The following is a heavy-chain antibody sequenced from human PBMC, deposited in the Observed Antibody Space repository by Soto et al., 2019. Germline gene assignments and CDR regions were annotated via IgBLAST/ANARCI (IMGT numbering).Heavy chain of an antibody. CDR1: GGSISSYY. V-gene: IGHV4-59*08. CDR3: ARRHSYGSSYYYYYMDV. J-gene: IGHJ6*03. CDR2: IYYSGST. Sequence: PSEMLSLTCTVSGGSISSYYWSWIRQPPGKGLEWIGYIYYSGSTNYNPSLKSRVTISVDTSKNQFSLKLSSVTAADTAVYYCARRHSYGSSYYYYYMDVWGKGTTVTVSS. D-gene: IGHD5-18*01.